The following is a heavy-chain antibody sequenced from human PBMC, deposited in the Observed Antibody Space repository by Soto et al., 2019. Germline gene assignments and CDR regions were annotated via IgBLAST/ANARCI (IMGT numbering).Heavy chain of an antibody. Sequence: RGALRLSCATSGVTFREHYIGRVRQAPGDGLERAGRTRYKANSYTTKYAPSVKRQVTISRDCSKNLPYLKMTSRKTEDTAVYFCASYTGCITSSCFANDAFDIWGQGTMVTVSS. CDR1: GVTFREHY. CDR2: TRYKANSYTT. V-gene: IGHV3-72*01. D-gene: IGHD2-2*01. CDR3: ASYTGCITSSCFANDAFDI. J-gene: IGHJ3*02.